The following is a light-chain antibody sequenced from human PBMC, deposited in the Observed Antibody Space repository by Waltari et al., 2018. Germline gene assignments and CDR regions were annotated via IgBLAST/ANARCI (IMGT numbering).Light chain of an antibody. Sequence: VMTQSPATLSVSPGERATLSCRASQSVSSNLAWYQQKPGQAPRPLIYGSSTRATGIPARFSGSGSGTEFTLTISSMESEDTAVYYCQQYHNWPPWTFGQGTKVEIK. CDR3: QQYHNWPPWT. CDR2: GSS. J-gene: IGKJ1*01. V-gene: IGKV3-15*01. CDR1: QSVSSN.